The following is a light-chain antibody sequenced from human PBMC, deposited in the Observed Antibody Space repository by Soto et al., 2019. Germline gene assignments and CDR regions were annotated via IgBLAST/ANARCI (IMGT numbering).Light chain of an antibody. V-gene: IGLV2-14*01. CDR2: EVS. CDR1: SSDFGFYNY. Sequence: QSVLTQPASVSGSPGQSITISCAGTSSDFGFYNYVSWYQQHPGKAPRLMIYEVSNRPSGVSLRFSGSKSGNTASLTISGLQTEDEADYYCCSYTNRSTLLFGGGTQLTVL. CDR3: CSYTNRSTLL. J-gene: IGLJ2*01.